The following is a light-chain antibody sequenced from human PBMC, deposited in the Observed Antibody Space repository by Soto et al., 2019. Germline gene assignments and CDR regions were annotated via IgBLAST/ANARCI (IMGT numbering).Light chain of an antibody. Sequence: EIVLTQSPATLSFSPGERATLSCTASQSVNSYLAWYQHRPGQAPRLLIYDTFNRATGVPARFSGSGSGTDFTLTISSLEPEDFAVYYCQHRTSRYTFGQGTKVDIK. V-gene: IGKV3-11*01. CDR1: QSVNSY. CDR2: DTF. J-gene: IGKJ2*01. CDR3: QHRTSRYT.